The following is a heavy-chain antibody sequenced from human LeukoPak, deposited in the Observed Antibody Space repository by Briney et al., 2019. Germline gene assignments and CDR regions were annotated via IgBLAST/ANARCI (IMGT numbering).Heavy chain of an antibody. J-gene: IGHJ4*02. Sequence: PSETLSLTCAVYGGSFSGYYWSWIRQPPGKGLEWIGEINHSGSTNYNPSLKSRVTISVDTSKNQFSLKLSSVTAADTAVYYCARRYDSSGYKELDYWGQGTLVTVSS. V-gene: IGHV4-34*01. CDR3: ARRYDSSGYKELDY. D-gene: IGHD3-22*01. CDR1: GGSFSGYY. CDR2: INHSGST.